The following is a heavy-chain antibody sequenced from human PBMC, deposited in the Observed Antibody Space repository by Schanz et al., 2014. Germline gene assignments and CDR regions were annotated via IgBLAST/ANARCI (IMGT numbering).Heavy chain of an antibody. J-gene: IGHJ3*02. CDR2: IRSSSTPI. V-gene: IGHV3-48*01. Sequence: EVQLVESGGSWVQPGGSLRLSCAASGFTFSDYSMNWVRQAPGKGPEWVSYIRSSSTPIYYADSVKGRFTISRDNFKGALYLQMSSLRAEDTAVYYCAKGRFGELSAFDIWGQGTMVTVSS. CDR3: AKGRFGELSAFDI. CDR1: GFTFSDYS. D-gene: IGHD3-10*01.